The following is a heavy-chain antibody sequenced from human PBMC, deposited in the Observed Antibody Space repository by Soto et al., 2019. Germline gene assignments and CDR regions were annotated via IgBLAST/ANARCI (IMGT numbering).Heavy chain of an antibody. CDR1: GFTFSSYG. D-gene: IGHD6-13*01. CDR2: IWYDGSNK. CDR3: ARTPASSRVHYYYYMDV. J-gene: IGHJ6*03. V-gene: IGHV3-33*01. Sequence: GGSLRLSCAASGFTFSSYGMHWVRQAPGKGLEWVAVIWYDGSNKYYADSVKGRFTISRDNSKNTLYLQMNSLRAEDTAVYYCARTPASSRVHYYYYMDVWGKGTTVTVSS.